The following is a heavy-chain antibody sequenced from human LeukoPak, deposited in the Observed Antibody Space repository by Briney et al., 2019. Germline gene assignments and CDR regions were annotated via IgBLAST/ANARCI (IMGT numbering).Heavy chain of an antibody. CDR2: IYHSGST. CDR3: ARPMVRGVYGMDV. J-gene: IGHJ6*02. CDR1: GYSISSGYY. Sequence: PSETLSLTCTVSGYSISSGYYWGWIRQPPGKGLEWIGSIYHSGSTYYNPSLKSRVTISVDTSKNQFSLKLSSVTAADTAVYYCARPMVRGVYGMDVWGQGTTVTVSS. D-gene: IGHD3-10*01. V-gene: IGHV4-38-2*02.